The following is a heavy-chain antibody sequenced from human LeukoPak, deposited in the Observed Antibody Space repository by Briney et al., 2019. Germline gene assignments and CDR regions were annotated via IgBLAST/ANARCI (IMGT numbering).Heavy chain of an antibody. CDR1: GFTFRHYG. J-gene: IGHJ3*01. CDR2: ISYDGSNK. Sequence: GGSLRLSCAASGFTFRHYGMQWVRLTPGKGLEWVAVISYDGSNKYYADSVKGRFTISRDNSKNTLYLQMNSLRAEDTAVYYCARGDYYDSSGYFNLDALDVWGQGTTVTVSS. D-gene: IGHD3-22*01. V-gene: IGHV3-30*12. CDR3: ARGDYYDSSGYFNLDALDV.